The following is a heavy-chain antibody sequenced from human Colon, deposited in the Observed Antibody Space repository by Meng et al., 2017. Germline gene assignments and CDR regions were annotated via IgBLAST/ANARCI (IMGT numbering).Heavy chain of an antibody. J-gene: IGHJ4*02. V-gene: IGHV3-23*04. CDR1: GFTFSSFG. Sequence: VLLVESGGGLLPPGASLRLSCGASGFTFSSFGMGWVRQSPGKGLEWVSALSGSGGNTDYADSVKGRFTISRDNSKNTLYLQMNSLTAEDTALYYCAKELGARLPFDYWGQGTLVTVSS. CDR3: AKELGARLPFDY. D-gene: IGHD1-26*01. CDR2: LSGSGGNT.